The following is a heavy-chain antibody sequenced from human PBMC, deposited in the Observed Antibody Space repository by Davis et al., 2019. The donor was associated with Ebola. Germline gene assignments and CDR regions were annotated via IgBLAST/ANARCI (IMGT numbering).Heavy chain of an antibody. Sequence: GESLKISCAASGFTFSNYAMNWVRQAPGKGLEWVSYISSRGTNIYYADSVKGRFTISRDNAKNSLYLQMNSLRDEDTAVYYCARGSENWNYVDYWGQGTLVTVSS. V-gene: IGHV3-48*02. D-gene: IGHD1-1*01. CDR1: GFTFSNYA. J-gene: IGHJ4*02. CDR2: ISSRGTNI. CDR3: ARGSENWNYVDY.